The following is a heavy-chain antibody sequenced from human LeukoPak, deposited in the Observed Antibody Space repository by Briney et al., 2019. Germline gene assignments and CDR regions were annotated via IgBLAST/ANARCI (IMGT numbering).Heavy chain of an antibody. CDR3: AKHLPNLGLDY. Sequence: PGGSLRLSCAASGFIFSNYGMSWVRQAPGKGLECVSSINTDGAKTYHEDSVKGRFSISRDNSKNTLVLQMNSLRVDDTAVYYCAKHLPNLGLDYWGQGILVTVSS. CDR2: INTDGAKT. V-gene: IGHV3-23*01. J-gene: IGHJ4*02. CDR1: GFIFSNYG.